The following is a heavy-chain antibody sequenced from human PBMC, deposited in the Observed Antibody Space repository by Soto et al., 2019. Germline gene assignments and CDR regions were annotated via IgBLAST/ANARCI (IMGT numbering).Heavy chain of an antibody. Sequence: LRLSCSASGFTFTSFAIHWVRQAPGKGLEWVAVISENGVNKYSAESVRGRFVISRDNSKNTVELEMNSLRPEDTAIYFCARRLTKTVSALGYWGQGTLVTVSS. J-gene: IGHJ4*02. V-gene: IGHV3-30*09. D-gene: IGHD2-8*01. CDR3: ARRLTKTVSALGY. CDR2: ISENGVNK. CDR1: GFTFTSFA.